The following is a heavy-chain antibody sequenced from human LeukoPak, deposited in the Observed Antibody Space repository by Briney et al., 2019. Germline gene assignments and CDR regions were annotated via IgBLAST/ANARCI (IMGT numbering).Heavy chain of an antibody. V-gene: IGHV1-2*06. D-gene: IGHD3-10*01. J-gene: IGHJ4*02. CDR3: ARDSITMVRGVSPFGY. CDR2: INPNSGGT. CDR1: GYTFTGYY. Sequence: ASVKVSCKASGYTFTGYYMHWVRQAPGQGLEWMGRINPNSGGTNHAQKFQGRVTMTRDTSISTAYMELSRLRSDDTAVYYCARDSITMVRGVSPFGYWGQGTLVTVSS.